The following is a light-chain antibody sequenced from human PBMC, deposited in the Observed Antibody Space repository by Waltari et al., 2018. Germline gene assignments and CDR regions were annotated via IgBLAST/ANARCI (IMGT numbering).Light chain of an antibody. Sequence: PGATATLSRRTSQSVSSNYFAGYQQKPGQAPSILIYAAASRATFVPDRLSGSGAATDFTLTPSRLVPEEFAVYYCRQHGTSPYTFGQGTKLQVK. CDR2: AAA. J-gene: IGKJ2*01. CDR1: QSVSSNY. CDR3: RQHGTSPYT. V-gene: IGKV3-20*01.